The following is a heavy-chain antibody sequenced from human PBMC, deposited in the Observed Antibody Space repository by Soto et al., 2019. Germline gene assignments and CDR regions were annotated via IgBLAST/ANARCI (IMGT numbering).Heavy chain of an antibody. J-gene: IGHJ4*02. V-gene: IGHV1-18*01. CDR1: GYAFTTYG. CDR2: ISAHNGNT. Sequence: QVHLVQSGAEVKKPGASVKVSCQGSGYAFTTYGITWVRQAPGQGLEWMGWISAHNGNTNYAQKLQGRVTVTRDTSTRPPYMALRRLSYAATAVYSSASGRDGHYWCQGALVTVSS. CDR3: ASGRDGHY. D-gene: IGHD1-26*01.